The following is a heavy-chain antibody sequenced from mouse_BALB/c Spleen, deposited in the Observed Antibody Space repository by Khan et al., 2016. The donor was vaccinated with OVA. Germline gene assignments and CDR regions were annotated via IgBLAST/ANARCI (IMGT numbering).Heavy chain of an antibody. CDR2: MSDGGSYT. D-gene: IGHD2-1*01. J-gene: IGHJ3*01. V-gene: IGHV5-4*02. CDR3: ARGHYGNPFAY. Sequence: EVELVESGGGLVKPGGSLKLSCAASGCIFSDYYMYWVRQTPEKRLEWVASMSDGGSYTYYLDNVKGRFAISRDNAKNNPYLQMSSLKSEDTAMYYCARGHYGNPFAYWGQGTLVTVSA. CDR1: GCIFSDYY.